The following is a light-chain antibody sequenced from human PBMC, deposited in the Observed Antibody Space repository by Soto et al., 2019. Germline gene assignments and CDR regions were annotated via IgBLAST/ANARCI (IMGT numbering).Light chain of an antibody. CDR2: GAS. CDR1: QSIRNW. J-gene: IGKJ1*01. Sequence: DIQMTQSPFTLSASVGDRVTITCRASQSIRNWLAWYQDKPGKAPKLLIYGASSLESGVPSRFSGSGSGTEFTLTIGGLQPDDFATYYCQHYNAFPWPFGQGTKVEIK. CDR3: QHYNAFPWP. V-gene: IGKV1-5*01.